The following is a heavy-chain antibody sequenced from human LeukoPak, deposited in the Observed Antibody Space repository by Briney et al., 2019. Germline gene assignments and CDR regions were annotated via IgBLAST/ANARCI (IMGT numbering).Heavy chain of an antibody. Sequence: PSETLSLTCAVCRGSFSGYYWSWIRQPPGKGLEWIGEINHGGSTNHNPSLESRVTISVDTSKNQFSLKLTSMTAADTAVYYCARSFGRNFDYWGQGILVTVSS. CDR1: RGSFSGYY. CDR3: ARSFGRNFDY. CDR2: INHGGST. D-gene: IGHD3-16*01. J-gene: IGHJ4*02. V-gene: IGHV4-34*01.